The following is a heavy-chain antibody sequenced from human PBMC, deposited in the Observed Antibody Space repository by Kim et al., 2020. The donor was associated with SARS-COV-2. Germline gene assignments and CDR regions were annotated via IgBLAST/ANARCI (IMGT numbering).Heavy chain of an antibody. CDR3: ARGRDAYNYYFDY. Sequence: NPSLKSRVTISVDTSTNQFSLRLTSMTAADTAVYYCARGRDAYNYYFDYWGQGTLVTVSS. D-gene: IGHD1-1*01. V-gene: IGHV4-4*09. J-gene: IGHJ4*02.